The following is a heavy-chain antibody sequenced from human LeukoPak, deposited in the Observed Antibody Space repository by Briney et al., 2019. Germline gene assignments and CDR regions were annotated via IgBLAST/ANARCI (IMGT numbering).Heavy chain of an antibody. CDR2: IYYSGST. D-gene: IGHD6-13*01. CDR3: ARQQLVPYYYYMDV. V-gene: IGHV4-39*07. Sequence: SETLSLTCTVSGGSISSSSYYWGWIRQPPGKGLEWIGSIYYSGSTYYNPSLKSRVTISVDTSKNQFSLKLSSVTAADTAVYYCARQQLVPYYYYMDVWGKGTTVTVSS. CDR1: GGSISSSSYY. J-gene: IGHJ6*03.